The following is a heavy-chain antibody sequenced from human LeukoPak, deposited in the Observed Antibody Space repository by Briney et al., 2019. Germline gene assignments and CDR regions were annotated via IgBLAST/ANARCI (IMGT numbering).Heavy chain of an antibody. CDR2: INHSGST. Sequence: PSETLFLTCAVYGGSFSGYYWSWIRQPPGKGLEWIGEINHSGSTNYNPSLKSRVTISVDTSKNQFSLKLSSVTAADTAVYYCARGRGYDILTGYYWIYFDYWGQGTLVTVSS. V-gene: IGHV4-34*01. CDR3: ARGRGYDILTGYYWIYFDY. D-gene: IGHD3-9*01. J-gene: IGHJ4*02. CDR1: GGSFSGYY.